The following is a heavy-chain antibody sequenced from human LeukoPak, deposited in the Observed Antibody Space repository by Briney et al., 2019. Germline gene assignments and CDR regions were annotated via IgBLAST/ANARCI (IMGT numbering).Heavy chain of an antibody. V-gene: IGHV1-24*01. Sequence: GASVTVSCKVSGYTLTEQSIHWVRQAPGKGLEWMGGFDPKDDETIYAQKFQGRVTMTKDTSTDTAYMELRSLRSEDTAEYYSATGPATRAMVRGVIYYWGQGTLVTVSS. D-gene: IGHD3-10*01. J-gene: IGHJ4*02. CDR3: ATGPATRAMVRGVIYY. CDR1: GYTLTEQS. CDR2: FDPKDDET.